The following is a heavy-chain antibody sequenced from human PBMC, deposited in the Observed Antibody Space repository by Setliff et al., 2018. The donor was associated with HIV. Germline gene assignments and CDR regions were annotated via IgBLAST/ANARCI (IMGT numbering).Heavy chain of an antibody. D-gene: IGHD6-13*01. Sequence: LRLSCSASGFTFSNYDMNWVRQAPGKGLEWVSTINSDSDSTYYADSVKGRFTISRDNSKNTLYLQMSSLRAEDTALYYCVKDSNTWAYDYWGQGTLVTVSS. CDR1: GFTFSNYD. CDR2: INSDSDST. CDR3: VKDSNTWAYDY. J-gene: IGHJ4*02. V-gene: IGHV3-23*01.